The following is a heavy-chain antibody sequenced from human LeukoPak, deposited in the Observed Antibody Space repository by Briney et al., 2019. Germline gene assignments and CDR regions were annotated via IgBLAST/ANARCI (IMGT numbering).Heavy chain of an antibody. CDR1: GYTFTNYD. CDR2: ISTYSGST. CDR3: ARQGYGGNPQGAADY. Sequence: ASVKVSCKASGYTFTNYDFSWVRQAPGQGLEWMGWISTYSGSTNHAQNLQGRVTMTTDTSTSTAYMELRSLSSADTAVYYCARQGYGGNPQGAADYWGQGTLVTVSS. J-gene: IGHJ4*02. V-gene: IGHV1-18*01. D-gene: IGHD4-23*01.